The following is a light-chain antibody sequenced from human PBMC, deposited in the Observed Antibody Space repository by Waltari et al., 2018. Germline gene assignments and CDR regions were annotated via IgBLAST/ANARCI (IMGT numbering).Light chain of an antibody. CDR2: EVS. V-gene: IGLV2-18*02. CDR3: ASYTTSDTIV. Sequence: QSALTQPPSVSGSPGQSVTISCTGTSSDVGNYNRVPWYQQPPGTAPKLMIYEVSNRPSGVPDRFSGSKSGNTASLTISGLQADDEADYYCASYTTSDTIVFGTGTGVTVL. CDR1: SSDVGNYNR. J-gene: IGLJ1*01.